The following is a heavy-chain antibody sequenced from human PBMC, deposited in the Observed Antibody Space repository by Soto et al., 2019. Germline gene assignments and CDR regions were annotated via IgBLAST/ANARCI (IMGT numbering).Heavy chain of an antibody. D-gene: IGHD2-15*01. Sequence: PSETLSLTCTVSGGSISSYYWSWIRQPPGKGLEWIGYIYYSGSTNYNPTLKSRVTISVDTSKNQFYLKLSSVSAADTAVYYCAIGGSSSHGNDYWGQGTLVTVSS. J-gene: IGHJ4*02. CDR2: IYYSGST. V-gene: IGHV4-59*01. CDR1: GGSISSYY. CDR3: AIGGSSSHGNDY.